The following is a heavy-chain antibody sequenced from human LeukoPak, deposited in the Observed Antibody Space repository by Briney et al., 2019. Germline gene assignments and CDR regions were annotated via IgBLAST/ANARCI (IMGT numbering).Heavy chain of an antibody. Sequence: ASVKVSCKASGYTFTSYYMHWVRQAPGQGLEWMGIINPSGGSTSYAQKFQGRVTMTRDTSTSTVYMELSSLRSEDTAVYYCARVRAYYYGSGRYGMDVWGKGNTVTVSS. CDR2: INPSGGST. CDR1: GYTFTSYY. CDR3: ARVRAYYYGSGRYGMDV. D-gene: IGHD3-10*01. J-gene: IGHJ6*04. V-gene: IGHV1-46*01.